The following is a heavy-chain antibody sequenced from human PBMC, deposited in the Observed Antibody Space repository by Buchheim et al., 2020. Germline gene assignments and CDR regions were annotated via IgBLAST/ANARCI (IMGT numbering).Heavy chain of an antibody. D-gene: IGHD3-3*01. J-gene: IGHJ4*02. V-gene: IGHV4-59*01. CDR3: ARDKGDFWSGPYYFDY. CDR2: IYYSGST. Sequence: QVQLQQWGAGLLKPSETLSLTCAVYGGSISSYYWSWIRQPPGKGLEWIGYIYYSGSTNYNPSLKSRVTISVDTSKNQFSLKLSSVTAADTAVYYCARDKGDFWSGPYYFDYWGQGTL. CDR1: GGSISSYY.